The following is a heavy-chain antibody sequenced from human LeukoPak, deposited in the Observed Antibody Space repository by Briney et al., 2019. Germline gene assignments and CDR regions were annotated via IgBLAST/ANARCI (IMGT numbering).Heavy chain of an antibody. V-gene: IGHV3-11*01. CDR1: GGSFRGYY. D-gene: IGHD6-19*01. J-gene: IGHJ4*02. Sequence: KPSETLSLTCAAYGGSFRGYYWSWIRQPPGKGLEWVSYISSSGSTIYYADSVKGRFTISRDNAKNSLYLQMNSLRAEDTAVYYCASPLRSDSSGWRIFDYWGQGTLVTVSS. CDR2: ISSSGSTI. CDR3: ASPLRSDSSGWRIFDY.